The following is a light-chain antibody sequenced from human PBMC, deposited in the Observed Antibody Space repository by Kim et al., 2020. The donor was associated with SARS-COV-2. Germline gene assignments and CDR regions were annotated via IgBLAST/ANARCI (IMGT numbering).Light chain of an antibody. CDR2: DAS. Sequence: SPRERPTLSCGASQSVLSKLAWYQQKPGQAPRLLIYDASARATGIPARFSGGGSGTEFTLAISSLQSGDFAVYYCLQYNNWPNTFGQGTKVEIK. J-gene: IGKJ2*01. CDR1: QSVLSK. V-gene: IGKV3-15*01. CDR3: LQYNNWPNT.